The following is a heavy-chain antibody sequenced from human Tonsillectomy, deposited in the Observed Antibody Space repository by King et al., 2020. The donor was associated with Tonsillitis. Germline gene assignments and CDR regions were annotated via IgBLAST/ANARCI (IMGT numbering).Heavy chain of an antibody. D-gene: IGHD3-10*02. J-gene: IGHJ4*02. V-gene: IGHV3-74*01. CDR2: IRGDGGET. Sequence: VQLVESGGGLVQSGGSLRISCVGSGFTFNNHWMHWVRQAPGKGLVWVSRIRGDGGETNYADSVNGRFTISRDNAKNTVYLQMHSLRVEDTGVYYCAKDEILGSGSCRSWGQGTLVTVSS. CDR1: GFTFNNHW. CDR3: AKDEILGSGSCRS.